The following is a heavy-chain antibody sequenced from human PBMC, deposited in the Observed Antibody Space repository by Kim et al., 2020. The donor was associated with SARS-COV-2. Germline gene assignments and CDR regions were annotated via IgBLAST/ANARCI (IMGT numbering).Heavy chain of an antibody. CDR1: GGSISSYY. CDR3: ARGVVAQTGGMDV. D-gene: IGHD2-15*01. CDR2: IYYSGST. Sequence: SETLSLTCTVSGGSISSYYWSWIRQPPGKGLEWIGYIYYSGSTNYNPSLKSRVTISVDTSKNQFSLKLSSVTAADTAVYYCARGVVAQTGGMDVWGQGTTVTVSS. J-gene: IGHJ6*02. V-gene: IGHV4-59*13.